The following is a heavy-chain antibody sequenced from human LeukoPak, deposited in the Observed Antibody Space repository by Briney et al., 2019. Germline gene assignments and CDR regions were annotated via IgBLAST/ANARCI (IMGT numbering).Heavy chain of an antibody. V-gene: IGHV3-9*03. J-gene: IGHJ4*02. D-gene: IGHD5-24*01. CDR1: GFTFDDYA. CDR3: ARGTATGGRMDY. Sequence: GGSLRLSCAASGFTFDDYAMHWVRQAPGKGLEWVSGISWNSGSIGYADSVKGRFTISRDNTKNSLYLEMNSLRAEDMALYYCARGTATGGRMDYWGQGTLVTVCS. CDR2: ISWNSGSI.